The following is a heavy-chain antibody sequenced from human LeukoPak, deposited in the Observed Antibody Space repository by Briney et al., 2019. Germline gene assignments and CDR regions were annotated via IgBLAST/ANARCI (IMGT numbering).Heavy chain of an antibody. CDR3: ARAVQLERRALGY. D-gene: IGHD1-1*01. J-gene: IGHJ4*02. V-gene: IGHV1-8*03. CDR1: GYTFTSYD. CDR2: MNPNSGNT. Sequence: GASVKVSCKASGYTFTSYDINWVRQATGQGLEWMGWMNPNSGNTGYAQKFQGRVTITRNTSISTAYMELSSLRSEDTAVYYCARAVQLERRALGYWGQGTLVTVSS.